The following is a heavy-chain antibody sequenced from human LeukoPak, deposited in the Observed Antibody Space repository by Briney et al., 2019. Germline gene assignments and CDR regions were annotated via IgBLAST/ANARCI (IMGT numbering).Heavy chain of an antibody. CDR2: ISPTGSTT. CDR3: ARGPNSNWSGLDS. J-gene: IGHJ4*02. V-gene: IGHV3-74*01. D-gene: IGHD6-6*01. CDR1: GFSFSGHW. Sequence: PTGGSLRLSCIASGFSFSGHWMHWARQLPGKGLVWVSRISPTGSTTSYADSVKGRFTVSRDNAKNTLYLQVNNLRAEDTAVYYCARGPNSNWSGLDSWGQGTLLTVSS.